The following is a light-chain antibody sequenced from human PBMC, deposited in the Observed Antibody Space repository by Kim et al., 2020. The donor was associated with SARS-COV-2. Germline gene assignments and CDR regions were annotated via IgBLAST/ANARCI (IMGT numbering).Light chain of an antibody. J-gene: IGKJ2*01. CDR2: GAS. V-gene: IGKV1-39*01. CDR3: QQSYRFPHT. Sequence: DTHITQFPSSLSASVGDRVTITCRASQSINSYVNWYQQKPGKAPTLLIYGASSLQSGVALRFSGSRSGTDFTLTITRLQPEDFATYYCQQSYRFPHTFGQGTKLEI. CDR1: QSINSY.